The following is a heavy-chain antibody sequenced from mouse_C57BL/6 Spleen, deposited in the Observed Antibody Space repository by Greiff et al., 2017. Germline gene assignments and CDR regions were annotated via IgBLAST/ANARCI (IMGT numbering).Heavy chain of an antibody. V-gene: IGHV1-64*01. Sequence: VQLQQPGAELVKPGASVKLSCKASGYTFTSYWMHWVKQRPGQGLEWIGMIHPNSGSTNYNEKFKSKATLTVDKSSSTAYMQLSSLTSEDSAVYYCAREHYGSSYRYFEVWGTGTTVTVSS. CDR1: GYTFTSYW. J-gene: IGHJ1*03. CDR2: IHPNSGST. D-gene: IGHD1-1*01. CDR3: AREHYGSSYRYFEV.